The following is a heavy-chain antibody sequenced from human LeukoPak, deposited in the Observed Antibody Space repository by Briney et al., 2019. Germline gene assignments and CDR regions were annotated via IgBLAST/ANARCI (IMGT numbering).Heavy chain of an antibody. V-gene: IGHV3-30*02. D-gene: IGHD3-10*01. CDR3: AKTDYYGSGSPDY. Sequence: PGGSLRLSCAASGFTFSDYGMHWVRQAPGKGLVWVAFIRYDGSNRNYADSVKGRFTVSRDNSKNTLYLQMNSLRAEDTAVYYCAKTDYYGSGSPDYWGQGTLVTASS. CDR1: GFTFSDYG. CDR2: IRYDGSNR. J-gene: IGHJ4*02.